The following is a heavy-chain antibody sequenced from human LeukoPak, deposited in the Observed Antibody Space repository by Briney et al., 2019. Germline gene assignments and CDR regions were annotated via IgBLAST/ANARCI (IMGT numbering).Heavy chain of an antibody. D-gene: IGHD2-21*02. Sequence: GGSLTLSCEASGFSFSDYYMTWIRQAPGEGLEWVSYISSGGDSTSYAESLEGRFTISRDNAKKSLYLRLNSLRPEDTAIYYCVSATEGGAMDVWGQGTTVTVSS. J-gene: IGHJ6*02. CDR3: VSATEGGAMDV. CDR2: ISSGGDST. CDR1: GFSFSDYY. V-gene: IGHV3-11*03.